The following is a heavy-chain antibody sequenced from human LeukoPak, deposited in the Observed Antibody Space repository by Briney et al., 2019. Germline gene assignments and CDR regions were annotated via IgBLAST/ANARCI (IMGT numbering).Heavy chain of an antibody. D-gene: IGHD3-22*01. Sequence: SETLSLTCTVSGGSISSYYWSWIRQPPGKGLEWIGYIYYSGSTNYNPSLKSRVTISVDTSKYQFSLKLSSVTAADTAVYYCARVNYYDSSGYYYVPYYFDYWGQGTLVTVSS. CDR2: IYYSGST. J-gene: IGHJ4*02. CDR1: GGSISSYY. CDR3: ARVNYYDSSGYYYVPYYFDY. V-gene: IGHV4-59*01.